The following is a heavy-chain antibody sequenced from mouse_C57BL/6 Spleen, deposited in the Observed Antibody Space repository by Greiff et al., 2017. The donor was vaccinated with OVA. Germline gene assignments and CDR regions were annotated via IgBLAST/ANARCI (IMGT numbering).Heavy chain of an antibody. D-gene: IGHD1-1*01. CDR2: IYPRSGNT. J-gene: IGHJ2*01. V-gene: IGHV1-81*01. Sequence: QVQLKQSGAELARPGASVKLSCKASGYTFTSYGISWVKQRTGQGLEWIGEIYPRSGNTYYNEKFKGKATLTADKSSSTAYMELRSLTSEDSAVYFCARWGVVATGGYFDYWGQGTTLTVSS. CDR1: GYTFTSYG. CDR3: ARWGVVATGGYFDY.